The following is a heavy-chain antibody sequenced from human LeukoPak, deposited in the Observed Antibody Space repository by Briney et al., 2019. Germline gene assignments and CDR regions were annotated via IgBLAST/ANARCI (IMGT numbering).Heavy chain of an antibody. V-gene: IGHV3-48*03. CDR3: ARDPERGVYFEY. J-gene: IGHJ4*02. D-gene: IGHD2-8*01. CDR2: ISASGNGRTI. CDR1: GFTFSTHE. Sequence: GGSLRLSCAASGFTFSTHEMTWVRQAPGKGLEWVSYISASGNGRTIYYADSVKGRFTISRDNAKNSLYLQMNSLGAEDTAVYYCARDPERGVYFEYWGQGALVTVSS.